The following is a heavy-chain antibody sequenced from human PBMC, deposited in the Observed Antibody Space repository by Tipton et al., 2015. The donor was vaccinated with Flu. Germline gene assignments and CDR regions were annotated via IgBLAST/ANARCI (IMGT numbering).Heavy chain of an antibody. CDR3: ARGDCSSTSCLDY. CDR2: IYYSGST. J-gene: IGHJ4*02. CDR1: GGSISSYY. Sequence: TLSLTCTVSGGSISSYYWSWIRQPPGKGLEWIGYIYYSGSTNYNPSLKSRVTISADTSNNQFSLKLSSVTAADTAVYYCARGDCSSTSCLDYWGQGTLVT. V-gene: IGHV4-59*01. D-gene: IGHD2-2*01.